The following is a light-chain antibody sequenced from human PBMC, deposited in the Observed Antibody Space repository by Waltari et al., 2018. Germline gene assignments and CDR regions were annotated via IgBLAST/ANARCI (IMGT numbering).Light chain of an antibody. CDR1: QTVGTY. Sequence: EIVLTQSPATLSLSPGETAPPSCRASQTVGTYLAWYPQKPGQDPRLLIYDASNMTTGIPARFRGSGSGTDVTLTISSLEAEDFAVYYCQQRSNWTPHTFGQGARLEIK. CDR3: QQRSNWTPHT. CDR2: DAS. J-gene: IGKJ2*01. V-gene: IGKV3-11*01.